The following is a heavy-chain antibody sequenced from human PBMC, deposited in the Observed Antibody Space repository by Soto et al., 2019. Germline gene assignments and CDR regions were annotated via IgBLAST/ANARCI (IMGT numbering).Heavy chain of an antibody. D-gene: IGHD6-19*01. CDR1: GFTFSNYA. J-gene: IGHJ4*02. Sequence: GGSLRLSCAASGFTFSNYAMHWVRQAPGKGLEWLAVIWFDGSNIYYAASVKGRFTISRDNSKNTLYLQMNSLRAEDTAIYYCARDIYRSGFYFDYWGQGTLVTVSS. V-gene: IGHV3-33*01. CDR3: ARDIYRSGFYFDY. CDR2: IWFDGSNI.